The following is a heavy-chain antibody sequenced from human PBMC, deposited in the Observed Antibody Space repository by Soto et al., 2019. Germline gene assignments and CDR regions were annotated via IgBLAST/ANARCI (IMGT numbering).Heavy chain of an antibody. CDR3: ANHPGITMVRGASCFDF. Sequence: SETLSLTCTVSGGSISSSSYYWGWIRQPPGKGLEGIGSIYDSGSTYYNPSLRSRVTISVDTSKNQFYLKLSSVTAADTDVYYCANHPGITMVRGASCFDFWGQGTLVTVSS. J-gene: IGHJ5*01. CDR2: IYDSGST. CDR1: GGSISSSSYY. V-gene: IGHV4-39*01. D-gene: IGHD3-10*01.